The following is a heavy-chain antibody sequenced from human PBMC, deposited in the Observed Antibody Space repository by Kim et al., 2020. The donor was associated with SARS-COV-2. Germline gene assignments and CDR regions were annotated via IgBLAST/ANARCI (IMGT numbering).Heavy chain of an antibody. V-gene: IGHV4-39*01. Sequence: SETLSLTCTVSGGSISSSSYYWGWIRQPPGKGLEWIGSIYYSGSTYYNPSLKSRVTISVDTSKNQFSLKLSSVTAADTAVYYCATYHSSGWYGAYQTTFDYWGQGTLVTVSS. D-gene: IGHD6-19*01. CDR1: GGSISSSSYY. J-gene: IGHJ4*02. CDR3: ATYHSSGWYGAYQTTFDY. CDR2: IYYSGST.